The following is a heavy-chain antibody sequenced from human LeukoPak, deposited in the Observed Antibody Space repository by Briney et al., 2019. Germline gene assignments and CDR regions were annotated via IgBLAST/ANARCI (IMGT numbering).Heavy chain of an antibody. V-gene: IGHV1-18*01. CDR2: ISAYNGNT. J-gene: IGHJ6*02. Sequence: EASVKVSCKASGYTFTSYGTSWVRQAPGQGLEWMGWISAYNGNTNYAQKLQGRVTMTTDTSTSTAYMELRSLRSDDTAVYYCARDTGDFWSGYYTLNYYYYGMDVWGQGTTVTVSS. D-gene: IGHD3-3*01. CDR3: ARDTGDFWSGYYTLNYYYYGMDV. CDR1: GYTFTSYG.